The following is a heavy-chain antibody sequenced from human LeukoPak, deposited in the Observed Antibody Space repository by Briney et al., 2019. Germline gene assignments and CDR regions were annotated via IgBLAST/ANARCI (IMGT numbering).Heavy chain of an antibody. V-gene: IGHV1-69*15. Sequence: SVKVSCKTSGGTFSSYDFSWMRQAPGQGLEWVGRIIPIYNPVDYTQRFQGRVTITADESTNTVYLELSSLRYDDTAVYYCAREPLGCGGDCHFDYWGQGTLVTVSS. CDR1: GGTFSSYD. CDR2: IIPIYNPV. CDR3: AREPLGCGGDCHFDY. D-gene: IGHD2-21*02. J-gene: IGHJ4*02.